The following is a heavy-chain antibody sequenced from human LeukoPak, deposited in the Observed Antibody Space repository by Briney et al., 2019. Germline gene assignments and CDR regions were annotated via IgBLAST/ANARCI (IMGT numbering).Heavy chain of an antibody. Sequence: GGSLRLSCAASGFTFSSYWMSWVRQAPGKGVEWVANIKQDGSEKYYVDSVKGRFTISRGNAKNSLYLQMNSLRAEDTAVYYCARDWPRGVTAILRPLDYWGQGTLVTVSS. V-gene: IGHV3-7*01. J-gene: IGHJ4*02. CDR1: GFTFSSYW. CDR3: ARDWPRGVTAILRPLDY. D-gene: IGHD2-21*02. CDR2: IKQDGSEK.